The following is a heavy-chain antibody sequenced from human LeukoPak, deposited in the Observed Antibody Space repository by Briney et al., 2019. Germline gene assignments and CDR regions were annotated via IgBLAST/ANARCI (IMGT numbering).Heavy chain of an antibody. CDR1: GYTFTGYY. CDR3: ARDLSGYDLYFDY. V-gene: IGHV1-2*02. J-gene: IGHJ4*02. CDR2: INPNSGGT. D-gene: IGHD5-12*01. Sequence: ASVKVSCKASGYTFTGYYMHWVRQAPGQGLEWMGWINPNSGGTNYAQKFQGRVTMTRDTSIITAYMELSRLRSDDTAVYYCARDLSGYDLYFDYWGQGTLVTVSS.